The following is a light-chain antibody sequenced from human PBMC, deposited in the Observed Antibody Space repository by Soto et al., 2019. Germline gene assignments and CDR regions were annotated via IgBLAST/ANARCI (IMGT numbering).Light chain of an antibody. CDR1: SSDVSGYNY. Sequence: QSALTQPPSASGSPGQSVTISCTGTSSDVSGYNYVSWYQQRPGKAPKLMIYEVNKRPSGVPDRFSGSKSGNTASLTVSGLQADDEADYYCSSYAGSDHRGVFGTGTKLTVL. J-gene: IGLJ1*01. CDR3: SSYAGSDHRGV. V-gene: IGLV2-8*01. CDR2: EVN.